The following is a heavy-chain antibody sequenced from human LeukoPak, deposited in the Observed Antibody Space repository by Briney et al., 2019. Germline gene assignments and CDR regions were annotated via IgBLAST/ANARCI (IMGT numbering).Heavy chain of an antibody. D-gene: IGHD6-6*01. V-gene: IGHV4-31*03. Sequence: SETLSLTCTVSGGSISSGGYYWSWIRQHPGKGLEWIGYIYYSGSTYYNPSLKSRVTISVDTSKSQFSLKLSSVTAADTAVYHCARGARPYYYYYMDVWGKGTTVTVSS. CDR3: ARGARPYYYYYMDV. J-gene: IGHJ6*03. CDR1: GGSISSGGYY. CDR2: IYYSGST.